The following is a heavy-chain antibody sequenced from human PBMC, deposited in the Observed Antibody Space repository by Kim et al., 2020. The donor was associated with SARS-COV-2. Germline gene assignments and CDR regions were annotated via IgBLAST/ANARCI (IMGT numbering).Heavy chain of an antibody. CDR3: ARASWIQLWLSSRRRDNWFDP. V-gene: IGHV4-34*01. CDR1: GGSFSGYY. D-gene: IGHD5-18*01. CDR2: INHSGST. Sequence: SETLSLTCAVYGGSFSGYYWSWIRQPPGKGLEWIGEINHSGSTNYNPSLKSRVTISVDTSKNQFSLKLSSVTAADTAVYYCARASWIQLWLSSRRRDNWFDPWGQGTLVTVSS. J-gene: IGHJ5*02.